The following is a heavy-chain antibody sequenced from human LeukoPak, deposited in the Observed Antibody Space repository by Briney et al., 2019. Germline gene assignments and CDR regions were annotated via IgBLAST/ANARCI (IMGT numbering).Heavy chain of an antibody. V-gene: IGHV3-9*01. D-gene: IGHD3-10*01. CDR2: ISWNSGGI. Sequence: GGSLRLSCAASGFTFDDYAMHWVRQAPGKGLEWVSGISWNSGGIGYADSVKGRFTIFRDNAKDSLYLQMNSLGVEDTALYYCAKVRGRRASYYYYALDVWGQGTTVTVSS. CDR1: GFTFDDYA. CDR3: AKVRGRRASYYYYALDV. J-gene: IGHJ6*02.